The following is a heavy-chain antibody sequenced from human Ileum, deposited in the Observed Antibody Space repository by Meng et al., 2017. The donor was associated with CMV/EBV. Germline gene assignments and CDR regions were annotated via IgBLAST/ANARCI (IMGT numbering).Heavy chain of an antibody. CDR1: GGSISSRSYY. J-gene: IGHJ4*02. CDR3: ARELYCTSTGCQYFPPRH. Sequence: SETLSLTCTVSGGSISSRSYYGGWIRQSPGKGLEWIGSIYYSGSTYYNPSLKSRVTISVDTSKNQFSLKLSSVTAADTAVYYCARELYCTSTGCQYFPPRHWGQGTLVTVSS. CDR2: IYYSGST. V-gene: IGHV4-39*07. D-gene: IGHD2-2*01.